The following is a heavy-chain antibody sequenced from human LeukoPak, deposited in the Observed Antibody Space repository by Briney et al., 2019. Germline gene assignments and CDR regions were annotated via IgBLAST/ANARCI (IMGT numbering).Heavy chain of an antibody. CDR2: INHSGNS. V-gene: IGHV4-34*01. CDR3: ARGSTSGTVAAGGY. J-gene: IGHJ4*02. D-gene: IGHD6-19*01. CDR1: GGSFSGYY. Sequence: PSETLSLTCAVYGGSFSGYYWSWIRQPPGKGLEWIGEINHSGNSYYNPSLKSRVTISVDTSKNQFSLKLSSVTAADTAVYYCARGSTSGTVAAGGYWGQGTLVTVSS.